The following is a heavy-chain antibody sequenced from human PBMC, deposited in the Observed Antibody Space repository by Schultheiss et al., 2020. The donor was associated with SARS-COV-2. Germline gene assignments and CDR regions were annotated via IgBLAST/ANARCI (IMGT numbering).Heavy chain of an antibody. D-gene: IGHD3-10*01. J-gene: IGHJ6*02. CDR1: GFTFSSYD. V-gene: IGHV3-33*08. CDR3: VRGTDYSGTYGYYGLDV. Sequence: GGSLRLSCAASGFTFSSYDMHWVRQAPGKGLEWVAVIWYDGSNKYYADSVKGRFTISRDNAKNIVYLQMNSLRVEDTAVYYCVRGTDYSGTYGYYGLDVWGQGTTVTVSS. CDR2: IWYDGSNK.